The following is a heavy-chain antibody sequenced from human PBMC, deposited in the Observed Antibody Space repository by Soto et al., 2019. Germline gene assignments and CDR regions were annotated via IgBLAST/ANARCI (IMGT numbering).Heavy chain of an antibody. J-gene: IGHJ6*02. Sequence: QVQLVQSGAEVKKPGSSVKVSCKTSGVSFNNNGIGWVRQAPGHGLEWMGGVSPPFRTSNSARKFQGRISTTAHASTGTVNLELSSLTSDDTAQYYCAIVLYYVSGSYSPYGMDVWGQGTTVTVSS. CDR3: AIVLYYVSGSYSPYGMDV. CDR1: GVSFNNNG. V-gene: IGHV1-69*01. CDR2: VSPPFRTS. D-gene: IGHD3-10*01.